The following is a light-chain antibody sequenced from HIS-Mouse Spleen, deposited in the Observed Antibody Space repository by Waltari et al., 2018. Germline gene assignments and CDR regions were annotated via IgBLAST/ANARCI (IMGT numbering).Light chain of an antibody. V-gene: IGLV3-10*01. CDR2: EDS. CDR1: ALPTKS. Sequence: SYELTQPPSVSVSPGQTARITCTGDALPTKSAYWYQQKSGQAPVLVIYEDSKRPPGIPERFSGSSSGTMATLTISGAQVEDEADYYCYSTDSSGNHRVFGGGTKLTVL. CDR3: YSTDSSGNHRV. J-gene: IGLJ2*01.